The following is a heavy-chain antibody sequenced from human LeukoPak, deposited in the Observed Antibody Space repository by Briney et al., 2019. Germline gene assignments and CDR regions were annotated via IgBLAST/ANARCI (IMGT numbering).Heavy chain of an antibody. J-gene: IGHJ4*02. CDR1: AFSFRSYS. CDR3: ASPRGASGYFDC. CDR2: ISSDSSYI. V-gene: IGHV3-21*01. D-gene: IGHD3-22*01. Sequence: PGGSLRLSCAASAFSFRSYSMNWVRQAPGKGLEWVSSISSDSSYIYYADSVKGRFTISRDNAKNSLYLQMNRLRAEDTAVYYCASPRGASGYFDCWGQGTLVTVSS.